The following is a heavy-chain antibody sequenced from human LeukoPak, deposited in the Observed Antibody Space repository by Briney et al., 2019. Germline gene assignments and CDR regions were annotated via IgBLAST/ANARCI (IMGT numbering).Heavy chain of an antibody. Sequence: ASVTVSFKASGYTFTIYYIHWVRQAPGQGVEWMGIINPSGGSTSYTQKFQGRVTLTRDTSTSTVYMELSSLRSEDTAVYYCARADEEGGKLDYWGQGTLVTVSS. J-gene: IGHJ4*02. CDR1: GYTFTIYY. V-gene: IGHV1-46*01. CDR3: ARADEEGGKLDY. CDR2: INPSGGST. D-gene: IGHD4-23*01.